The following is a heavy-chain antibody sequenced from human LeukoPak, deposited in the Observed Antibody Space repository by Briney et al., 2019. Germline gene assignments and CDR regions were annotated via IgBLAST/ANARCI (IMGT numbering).Heavy chain of an antibody. V-gene: IGHV3-9*01. CDR2: ISWNSGSI. D-gene: IGHD2-15*01. CDR1: GFTFDDYA. J-gene: IGHJ3*02. Sequence: GGSLRLSCAASGFTFDDYAMHWVRQAPGKGLEWVSGISWNSGSIGYADSVKGRFTISRDNAKNSLYLQTNSLRAEDTALYYCAKGGGSLIGAFDIWGQGTMVTVSS. CDR3: AKGGGSLIGAFDI.